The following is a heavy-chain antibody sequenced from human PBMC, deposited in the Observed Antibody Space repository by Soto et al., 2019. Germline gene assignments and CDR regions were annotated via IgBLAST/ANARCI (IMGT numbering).Heavy chain of an antibody. D-gene: IGHD3-10*01. CDR2: INHSAST. J-gene: IGHJ6*02. CDR3: ARGKKTYSDGSGRQYGMDV. Sequence: QVQLQQWGAGLLKPSETLSLTCAVYGGSFSGYYWSWIRQPPGQGLEWIGEINHSASTNYNPSLRTRVTIPVYTTKNQFSLMLSSVTAADTAVYYCARGKKTYSDGSGRQYGMDVWGQETTVAVSS. V-gene: IGHV4-34*01. CDR1: GGSFSGYY.